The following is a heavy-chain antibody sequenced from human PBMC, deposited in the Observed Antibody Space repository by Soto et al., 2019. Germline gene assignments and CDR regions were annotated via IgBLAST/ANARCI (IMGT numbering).Heavy chain of an antibody. J-gene: IGHJ4*02. CDR3: ASAGDPRKILTGPFDY. Sequence: ASVKVSCKASGYTFTSYDINWVRQATGQRLEWMGWINADSGNTKYAQKFQGRVTITRNTSVSTAYMELSSLRSEDTAVYYCASAGDPRKILTGPFDYWGQGTLVTVSS. D-gene: IGHD3-9*01. CDR2: INADSGNT. CDR1: GYTFTSYD. V-gene: IGHV1-3*01.